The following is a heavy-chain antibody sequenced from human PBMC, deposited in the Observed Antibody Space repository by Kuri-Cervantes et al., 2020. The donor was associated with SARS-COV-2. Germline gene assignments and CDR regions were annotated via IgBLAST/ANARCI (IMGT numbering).Heavy chain of an antibody. Sequence: GGSLRLSCAASGFTFSSYWMSWVRQAPGKGLEWVANIKQDGSEKFYVDSVKGRFTISRDNAKNSLYLQMNSLRAEDTAVYYCARADLNYDILTGYYEVLGYYYYMDVWGKGTTVTVSS. V-gene: IGHV3-7*04. CDR2: IKQDGSEK. CDR1: GFTFSSYW. J-gene: IGHJ6*03. D-gene: IGHD3-9*01. CDR3: ARADLNYDILTGYYEVLGYYYYMDV.